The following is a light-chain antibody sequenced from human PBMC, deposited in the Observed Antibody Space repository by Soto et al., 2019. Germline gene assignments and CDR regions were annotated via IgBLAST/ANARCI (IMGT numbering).Light chain of an antibody. V-gene: IGKV3D-15*01. J-gene: IGKJ5*01. CDR2: AAS. CDR3: QRYNDWPPA. CDR1: QSVSSN. Sequence: EIVMTQSPATLSVSPGERATLSCRASQSVSSNLAWYQQKPGQAPRLLIYAASIRATGIPARFSGSGSGTEFTLTISSLQSEDFAVYYCQRYNDWPPAFGQGTRLEIK.